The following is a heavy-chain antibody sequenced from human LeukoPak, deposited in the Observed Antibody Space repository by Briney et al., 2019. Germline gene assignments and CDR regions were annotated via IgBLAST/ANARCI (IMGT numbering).Heavy chain of an antibody. CDR2: IRSDGRDT. CDR3: AKTKSPFYYDSSGYFDY. D-gene: IGHD3-22*01. Sequence: GGSLRLSCAASGFTFTDHWMHWVRQAPGKGLVWVSRIRSDGRDTNYADSVKGRFTISRDNAKNTLYLQMNSLRAEDTAVYYCAKTKSPFYYDSSGYFDYWGQGTLVTVSS. J-gene: IGHJ4*02. CDR1: GFTFTDHW. V-gene: IGHV3-74*01.